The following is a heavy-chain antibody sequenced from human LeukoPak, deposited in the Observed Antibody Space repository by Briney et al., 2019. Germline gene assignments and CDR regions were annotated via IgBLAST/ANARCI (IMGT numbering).Heavy chain of an antibody. D-gene: IGHD6-6*01. CDR3: ARDRGVAARPNDAFDI. CDR1: GGTFSSYA. CDR2: IIPIFGTA. Sequence: WASVKVSCKASGGTFSSYAISWVRQAPGQGLEWMGGIIPIFGTANYAQKFQGRVTITADESTSTAYMELSSLRSEDTAVYYCARDRGVAARPNDAFDIWGQGTMVTVSS. V-gene: IGHV1-69*13. J-gene: IGHJ3*02.